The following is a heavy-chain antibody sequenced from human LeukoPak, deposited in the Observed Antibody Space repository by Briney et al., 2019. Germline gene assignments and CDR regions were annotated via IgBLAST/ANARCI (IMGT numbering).Heavy chain of an antibody. D-gene: IGHD3-22*01. V-gene: IGHV3-23*01. Sequence: GGSLRLYCAASGFTFSSYAMSWVRQAPGKGLEWVSAISGSGGSTYYADSVKGRFTISRDNSKNTLYLQMNSLRAEDTAVYYCAKYYDSSGYYYGVGFDYWGQGTLVTVSS. J-gene: IGHJ4*02. CDR1: GFTFSSYA. CDR2: ISGSGGST. CDR3: AKYYDSSGYYYGVGFDY.